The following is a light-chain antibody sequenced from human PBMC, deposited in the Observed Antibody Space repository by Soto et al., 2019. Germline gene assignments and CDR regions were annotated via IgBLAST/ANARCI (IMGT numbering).Light chain of an antibody. CDR3: SSYTSTTTHVI. J-gene: IGLJ2*01. CDR1: SSDIGAYNY. Sequence: QSVLTQPASVSASPGQSITISCTGTSSDIGAYNYVSRYQQYPGKAPKVMIFQVNNRPSGVSNRFSGSKSGNTASLTISGLQPDDEADYFCSSYTSTTTHVIFGGGTKLTVL. CDR2: QVN. V-gene: IGLV2-14*01.